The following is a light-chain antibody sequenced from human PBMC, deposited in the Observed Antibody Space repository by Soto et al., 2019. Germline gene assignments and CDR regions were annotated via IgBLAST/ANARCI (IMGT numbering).Light chain of an antibody. CDR1: RSIGSN. J-gene: IGKJ1*01. V-gene: IGKV1-39*01. Sequence: DLRMTQSPSSLSASVRDRVTITCRASRSIGSNLNWYQQSPGRAPKLLVFAASSKSRGVPLRFDARGSGTDFSLTINSLQPEDVATYYCQQTHTFPWTFGQGTKVDVK. CDR2: AAS. CDR3: QQTHTFPWT.